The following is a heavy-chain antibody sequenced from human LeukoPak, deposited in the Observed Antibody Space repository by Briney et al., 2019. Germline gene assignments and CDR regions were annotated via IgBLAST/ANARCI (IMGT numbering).Heavy chain of an antibody. CDR2: IYTSGST. Sequence: SETLSLTCTVSGGSISSSYWNWIRQPAGKGLEWIGRIYTSGSTNYNPSLKSRVTISVDKSKNQFSLKLSSVTAADTAMYYCAREGYYGSVKTDAFDIWGQGTMVTVSS. V-gene: IGHV4-4*07. CDR3: AREGYYGSVKTDAFDI. J-gene: IGHJ3*02. D-gene: IGHD3-10*01. CDR1: GGSISSSY.